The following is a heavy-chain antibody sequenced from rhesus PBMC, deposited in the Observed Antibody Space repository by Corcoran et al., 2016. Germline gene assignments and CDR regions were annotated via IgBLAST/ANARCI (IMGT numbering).Heavy chain of an antibody. V-gene: IGHV4-160*01. CDR3: ARGGGGTYWYFDL. Sequence: QVQLQESGPGLVKPSETLSLTCAVSGGSIRGSWWSWIRQPPGGGLEWVGRIEDRGRTDYNSPHKNRVTMSRETSRTQFSLKVNSVTAADTAVYYCARGGGGTYWYFDLWGPGTPITISS. J-gene: IGHJ2*01. CDR1: GGSIRGSW. CDR2: IEDRGRT. D-gene: IGHD6-37*01.